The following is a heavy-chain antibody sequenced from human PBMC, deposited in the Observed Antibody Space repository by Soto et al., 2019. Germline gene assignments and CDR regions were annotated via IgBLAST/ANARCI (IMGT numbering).Heavy chain of an antibody. V-gene: IGHV4-31*03. CDR3: ARVDATFYYMDV. Sequence: PSETLSLTFTVSGGSISSGGYYWSWIRQHPGKGLEWIGYIYYSGSTYYNPSLKSRVTISVDTSKNQFSLKLSSVTAADTAVYYCARVDATFYYMDVWGKGTTVTVSS. CDR1: GGSISSGGYY. D-gene: IGHD2-15*01. CDR2: IYYSGST. J-gene: IGHJ6*03.